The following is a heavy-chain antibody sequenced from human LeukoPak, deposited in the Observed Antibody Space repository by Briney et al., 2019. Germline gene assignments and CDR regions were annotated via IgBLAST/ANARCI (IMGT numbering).Heavy chain of an antibody. J-gene: IGHJ6*03. V-gene: IGHV3-21*01. D-gene: IGHD6-13*01. CDR2: ISSSSSYI. CDR3: ARDGAAAGTGYYYYMDV. Sequence: PGGSLRLSCAASGFTFSSYSMKWVLQAPGKRLEWVSSISSSSSYISYADSVKGRFTISRDNVKNSLYVQMNSLRAEDTAVYYCARDGAAAGTGYYYYMDVWGKGTTVTVSS. CDR1: GFTFSSYS.